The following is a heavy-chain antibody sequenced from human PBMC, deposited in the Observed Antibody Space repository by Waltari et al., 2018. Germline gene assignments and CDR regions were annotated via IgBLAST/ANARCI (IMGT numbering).Heavy chain of an antibody. CDR2: IYWNDDK. J-gene: IGHJ4*02. CDR3: AHSHDRNYAWQFDY. V-gene: IGHV2-5*01. Sequence: QITLKESGPTLVKPTQTLTLTCTFSGFSLTTTGVGVGWIRQPPGKALEWFALIYWNDDKRYSPSLVSRVTITKDTSKNQVVLTMTNMDPVDTATYYCAHSHDRNYAWQFDYWGQGTLVTVSS. CDR1: GFSLTTTGVG. D-gene: IGHD1-7*01.